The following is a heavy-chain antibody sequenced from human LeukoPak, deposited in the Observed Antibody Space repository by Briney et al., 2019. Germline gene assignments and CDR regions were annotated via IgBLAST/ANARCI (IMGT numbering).Heavy chain of an antibody. D-gene: IGHD1-14*01. Sequence: PGGSLRLSCAASGFTFGSYWMSWVRQAPGKRLDWVATIKEDGSDKYYVDSVKGRFTISRDNVKNSVYLQMNSLRAEDTAVYYCGREKNLGTWGQGTMVTVCS. CDR2: IKEDGSDK. CDR1: GFTFGSYW. CDR3: GREKNLGT. V-gene: IGHV3-7*05. J-gene: IGHJ4*02.